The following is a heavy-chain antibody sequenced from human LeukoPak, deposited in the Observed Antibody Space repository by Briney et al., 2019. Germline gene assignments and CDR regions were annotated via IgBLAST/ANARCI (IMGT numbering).Heavy chain of an antibody. Sequence: GGSLRLSRAASGFTVSSNYMSWVRQAPGKGLEWVSSISSSSSYIYYADSVKGRFTISRDNAKNSLYLQMNSLKAEDTAVYYCARAHVVAKGDYWGQGTLVTVSS. J-gene: IGHJ4*02. CDR3: ARAHVVAKGDY. CDR1: GFTVSSNY. D-gene: IGHD2-15*01. CDR2: ISSSSSYI. V-gene: IGHV3-21*04.